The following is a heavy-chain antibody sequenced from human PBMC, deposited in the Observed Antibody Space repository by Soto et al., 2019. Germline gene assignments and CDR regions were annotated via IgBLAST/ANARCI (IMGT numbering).Heavy chain of an antibody. V-gene: IGHV4-4*02. Sequence: ETLACTFAVSGGSISSSNWCSWVRQPPWKVLEWIGEIYHSVSTNYNPSLKSRVTISVDKSNNQFSLKLSSVTAADTYLYYFALYTVTTIVYYGMYVWAQRTTVIVSS. CDR3: ALYTVTTIVYYGMYV. J-gene: IGHJ6*01. CDR2: IYHSVST. D-gene: IGHD4-17*01. CDR1: GGSISSSNW.